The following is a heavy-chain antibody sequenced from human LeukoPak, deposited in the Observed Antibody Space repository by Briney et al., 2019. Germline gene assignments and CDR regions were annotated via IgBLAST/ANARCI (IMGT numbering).Heavy chain of an antibody. CDR1: GYTFTDYY. CDR2: INPNSGGT. CDR3: ARGMIEGDDFDY. J-gene: IGHJ4*02. V-gene: IGHV1-2*02. Sequence: ASVKVSCKASGYTFTDYYMHWVRQAPGQGLEWMGWINPNSGGTNYVQKFQGRVTMTRDTSLSTAYMEVSRLTSDDTAVYYCARGMIEGDDFDYWGQGTLVTVSS. D-gene: IGHD3-22*01.